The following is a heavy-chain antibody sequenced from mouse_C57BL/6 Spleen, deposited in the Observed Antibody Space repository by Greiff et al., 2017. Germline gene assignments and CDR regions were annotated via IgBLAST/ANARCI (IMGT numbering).Heavy chain of an antibody. CDR1: GYSFTGYY. J-gene: IGHJ2*01. V-gene: IGHV1-42*01. D-gene: IGHD3-2*02. Sequence: VQLQQSGPELVKPGASVKISCKASGYSFTGYYMNWVKQSPEKSLEWIGEINPSTGGTTYNQKFKAKATLTVDKSSSTAYMQLKSLTSEDSAVYYCARRAQLRSYYFDYWGQGTTRTVSS. CDR2: INPSTGGT. CDR3: ARRAQLRSYYFDY.